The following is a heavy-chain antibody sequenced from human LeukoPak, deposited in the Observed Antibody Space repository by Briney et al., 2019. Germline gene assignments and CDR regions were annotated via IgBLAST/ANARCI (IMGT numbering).Heavy chain of an antibody. V-gene: IGHV7-4-1*01. Sequence: ASVTVSCKASGYTFTSYAMNWVRQAPGQGLEWMGWINTNTGNPTYAQGFTGRFVFSLDTSVSTAYYCARVGAVAGTYYYYGMDVWGQGTTVTVSS. D-gene: IGHD6-19*01. CDR1: GYTFTSYA. CDR2: INTNTGNP. CDR3: MDV. J-gene: IGHJ6*02.